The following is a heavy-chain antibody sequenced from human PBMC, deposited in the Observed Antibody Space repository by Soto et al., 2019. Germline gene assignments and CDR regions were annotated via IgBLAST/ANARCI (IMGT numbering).Heavy chain of an antibody. V-gene: IGHV1-24*01. CDR3: ATAEVGATHVWYYFDY. CDR2: FDPEDGET. J-gene: IGHJ4*02. Sequence: ASVKVSCKVSGYTLTELSMHWVRQAPGKGLEWMGGFDPEDGETIYAQKFQGRVTMTEDTSTDTAYMELSSLRSEDTAVYYCATAEVGATHVWYYFDYWGQGTLVTVS. D-gene: IGHD1-26*01. CDR1: GYTLTELS.